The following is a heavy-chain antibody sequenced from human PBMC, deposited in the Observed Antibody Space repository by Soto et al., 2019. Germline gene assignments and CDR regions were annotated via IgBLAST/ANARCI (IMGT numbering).Heavy chain of an antibody. D-gene: IGHD2-2*01. CDR2: VSGDNGNT. Sequence: QVQLVQSGAEVKKPGTSVKVSCTASGYTFSSHGISWVRQAPGQGLQWIGWVSGDNGNTNYTQRLQGRVTMTTDTTTKADHMERRSLRSDNTAVYYGAGDIGYCRSGTGQREWGDPWGQGTLVIVSS. CDR3: AGDIGYCRSGTGQREWGDP. J-gene: IGHJ5*02. CDR1: GYTFSSHG. V-gene: IGHV1-18*01.